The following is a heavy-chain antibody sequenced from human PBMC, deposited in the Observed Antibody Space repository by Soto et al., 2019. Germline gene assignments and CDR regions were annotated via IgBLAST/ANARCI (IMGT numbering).Heavy chain of an antibody. CDR2: IIPVFQTA. D-gene: IGHD3-22*01. CDR1: GYTFTGYY. J-gene: IGHJ4*02. Sequence: SVKVSCKASGYTFTGYYMHWVRQVPGQGLEWMGGIIPVFQTAYYTQRFQGRVTITADESTNTAYMELSSLRSEDTAIYYCARGGSGYTWFNEFWGQGTLVTAPQ. CDR3: ARGGSGYTWFNEF. V-gene: IGHV1-69*13.